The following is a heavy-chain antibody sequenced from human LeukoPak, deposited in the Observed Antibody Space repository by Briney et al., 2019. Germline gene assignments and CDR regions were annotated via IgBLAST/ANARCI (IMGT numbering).Heavy chain of an antibody. CDR3: ARGNHNLGYSGYDDNFDY. J-gene: IGHJ4*02. Sequence: PSETLSLTCTVSGGSISSSSYYWGWIRQPPGKGLEWIGNIYYTGSTYYNPSLKSRVTISVDTSKNQFSLKLSSVTAADTAVYYCARGNHNLGYSGYDDNFDYWGQGTLVTVSS. CDR2: IYYTGST. V-gene: IGHV4-39*07. CDR1: GGSISSSSYY. D-gene: IGHD5-12*01.